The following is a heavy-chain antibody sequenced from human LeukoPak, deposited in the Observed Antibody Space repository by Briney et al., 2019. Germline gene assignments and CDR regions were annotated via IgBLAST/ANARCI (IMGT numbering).Heavy chain of an antibody. CDR2: INPIFGTA. J-gene: IGHJ6*02. Sequence: GASVKVSCKASGGTFSSYAISWVRQAPGQGLEWMGGINPIFGTANYAQKFQGRVTITADESTSTAYMELSSLRSEDTAVYYCASASAQLLYYYYYGMDVWGQGTTVTVSS. V-gene: IGHV1-69*13. CDR1: GGTFSSYA. D-gene: IGHD4-23*01. CDR3: ASASAQLLYYYYYGMDV.